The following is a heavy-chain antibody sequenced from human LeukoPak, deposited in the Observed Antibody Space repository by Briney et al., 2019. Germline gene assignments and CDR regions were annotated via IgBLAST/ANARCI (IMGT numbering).Heavy chain of an antibody. V-gene: IGHV4-34*01. D-gene: IGHD3-9*01. CDR2: INHSGST. J-gene: IGHJ4*02. CDR3: ARGLGDILTGYYRGRGYYFDY. CDR1: GGSFSGYY. Sequence: SETLSLTCAVDGGSFSGYYWSWIRQPPGKGLEWIGEINHSGSTNYNPSLKSRVTISVDTSKNQFSLKLTSVTAADTVVYYCARGLGDILTGYYRGRGYYFDYWAREPWSPSPQ.